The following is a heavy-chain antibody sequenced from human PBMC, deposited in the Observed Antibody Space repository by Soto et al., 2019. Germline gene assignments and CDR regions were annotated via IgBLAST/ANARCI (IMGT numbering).Heavy chain of an antibody. Sequence: QLQLQESGPGLVKPSETLSLTCTVSGGSISSSSYYWGWIRQPPGKGLEWIGSIYYSGSTYYNPSLKSRVTISVDTSKNQFSLKLSSVTAADTAVYYCAIERLQDDAFDIWGQGTMVTVSS. D-gene: IGHD6-25*01. CDR1: GGSISSSSYY. CDR2: IYYSGST. CDR3: AIERLQDDAFDI. V-gene: IGHV4-39*02. J-gene: IGHJ3*02.